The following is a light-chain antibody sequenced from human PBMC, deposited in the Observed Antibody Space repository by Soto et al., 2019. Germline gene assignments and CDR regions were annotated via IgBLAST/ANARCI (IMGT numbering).Light chain of an antibody. J-gene: IGLJ2*01. V-gene: IGLV2-23*01. CDR2: EAS. CDR1: SSDVGSYNL. CDR3: CAYAGSSTLL. Sequence: QSALTQPASVSGSPGQSITISCSGTSSDVGSYNLVSWYQQHPGKAPKLMIYEASKRPSGISNRFSGSKSGNTASLTISGLQAEDEADYYCCAYAGSSTLLFGGGTKLTVL.